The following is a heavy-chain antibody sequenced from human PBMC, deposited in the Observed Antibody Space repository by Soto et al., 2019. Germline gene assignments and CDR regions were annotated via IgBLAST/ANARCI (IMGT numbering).Heavy chain of an antibody. Sequence: EVQLLESGGAVVQPGGSLRLSCPASGFTFSIYAMSWVRQAPGKGLEWVSVISGRSGSTYYADSVKGRFTISRDNSKNMLYLQMNNLSAEDTAVYYCAKDPDYDTLTNYYRGMVYWGQGTLVTVSS. D-gene: IGHD3-9*01. CDR1: GFTFSIYA. V-gene: IGHV3-23*01. CDR2: ISGRSGST. CDR3: AKDPDYDTLTNYYRGMVY. J-gene: IGHJ4*02.